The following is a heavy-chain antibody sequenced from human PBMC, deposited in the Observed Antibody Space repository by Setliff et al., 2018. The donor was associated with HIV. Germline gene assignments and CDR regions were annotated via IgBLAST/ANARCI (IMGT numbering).Heavy chain of an antibody. V-gene: IGHV1-69-2*01. Sequence: ASVKVSCKASKYTFTDYYMHWVQQAPGKWLEWMGRVDPEDDKTIYAEKFQGRVTMTTATSSDTAYLYLGSLRSEDTAVYYCVTGEGLRFWGQGTLVTVSS. J-gene: IGHJ4*02. CDR3: VTGEGLRF. CDR2: VDPEDDKT. D-gene: IGHD2-15*01. CDR1: KYTFTDYY.